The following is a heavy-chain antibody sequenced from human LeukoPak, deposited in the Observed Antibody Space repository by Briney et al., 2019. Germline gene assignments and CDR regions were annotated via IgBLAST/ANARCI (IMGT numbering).Heavy chain of an antibody. CDR2: IYYSGST. D-gene: IGHD2-15*01. Sequence: SQTLSLTCTVSGGSISSGDYYWSWIRQPPGKGLEWIGYIYYSGSTYYNPSLKSRVTISVDTSKNQFSLKLSSVTAADTAVYYCARVGQHRSGGSSYYFDYWGQGTLVTVSS. CDR1: GGSISSGDYY. V-gene: IGHV4-30-4*08. J-gene: IGHJ4*02. CDR3: ARVGQHRSGGSSYYFDY.